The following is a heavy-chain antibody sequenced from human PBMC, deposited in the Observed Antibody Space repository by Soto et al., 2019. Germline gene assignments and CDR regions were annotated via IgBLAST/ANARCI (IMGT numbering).Heavy chain of an antibody. V-gene: IGHV3-30-3*01. J-gene: IGHJ4*02. D-gene: IGHD2-15*01. CDR1: GFTFSSYA. CDR2: ISYDGSNK. Sequence: GGSLRLSCAASGFTFSSYAMHWVRQAPGKGLEWVAVISYDGSNKYYADSVKGRFTISRDNSKNTLYLQMNSLRAEDTAVYYCARDKGYCSGGSCQTSAYYFDYWGQGTLVTVSS. CDR3: ARDKGYCSGGSCQTSAYYFDY.